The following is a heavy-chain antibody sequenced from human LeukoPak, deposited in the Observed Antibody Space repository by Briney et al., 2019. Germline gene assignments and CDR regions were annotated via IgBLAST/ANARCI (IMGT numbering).Heavy chain of an antibody. D-gene: IGHD2-8*01. CDR2: IYYSGST. CDR3: ARQVLMVYAIPNWFDP. Sequence: KPSETLSLTCTVSGGSISSSSYYWGWIRQPPGKGLEWIGSIYYSGSTYYNPSLKSRVTISVDTSKNQFSLKLSSVTAADTAVYYCARQVLMVYAIPNWFDPWGQGTLVTVSS. J-gene: IGHJ5*02. V-gene: IGHV4-39*01. CDR1: GGSISSSSYY.